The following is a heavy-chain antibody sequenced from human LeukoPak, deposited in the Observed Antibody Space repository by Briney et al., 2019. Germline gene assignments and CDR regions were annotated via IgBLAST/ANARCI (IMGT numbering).Heavy chain of an antibody. D-gene: IGHD3-16*01. CDR1: GGTFSSYA. CDR3: ASGAGGTHYYYYMDV. J-gene: IGHJ6*03. V-gene: IGHV1-69*13. CDR2: IIPIFGTA. Sequence: SVKVSCKASGGTFSSYAISWVRQAPGQGLEWMGGIIPIFGTANYAQKFQGRVTITADESTSTAYMELSSLRSEDTAVYYCASGAGGTHYYYYMDVWGKGTTVTISS.